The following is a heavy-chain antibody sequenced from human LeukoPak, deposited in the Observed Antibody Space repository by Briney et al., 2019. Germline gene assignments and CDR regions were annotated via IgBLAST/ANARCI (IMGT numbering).Heavy chain of an antibody. CDR2: IYHSGST. CDR1: GGSISSYY. J-gene: IGHJ4*02. V-gene: IGHV4-59*08. D-gene: IGHD6-19*01. CDR3: SSTYSSGWYGAFDY. Sequence: PSETLSLTCTVSGGSISSYYWSWIRQPPGKGLEWLGYIYHSGSTNYNPSRKSRVTISVDTSKNQFSLKLSSVAAADTAVYYCSSTYSSGWYGAFDYWGQGTLVTVSS.